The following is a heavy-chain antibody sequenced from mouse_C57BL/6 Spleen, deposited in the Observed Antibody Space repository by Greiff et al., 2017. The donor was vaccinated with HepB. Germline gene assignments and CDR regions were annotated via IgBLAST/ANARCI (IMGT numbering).Heavy chain of an antibody. CDR2: IYPGDGDT. J-gene: IGHJ2*01. D-gene: IGHD1-1*01. CDR1: GYAFSSYW. Sequence: VQLVESGAELVKPGASVKISCKASGYAFSSYWMNWVKQRPGKGLEWIGQIYPGDGDTNYNGKFKGKATLTAAKSSSTAYLQLSSLTSEDSAVYFCARPSTVVDFDYWGQGTTLTVSS. CDR3: ARPSTVVDFDY. V-gene: IGHV1-80*01.